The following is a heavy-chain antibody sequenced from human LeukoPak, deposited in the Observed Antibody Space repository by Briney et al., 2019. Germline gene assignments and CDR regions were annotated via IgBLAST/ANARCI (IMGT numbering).Heavy chain of an antibody. CDR1: GFTFSSYA. CDR2: ISGSGGST. V-gene: IGHV3-23*01. CDR3: VTSVGDLYFFDY. D-gene: IGHD3-16*01. J-gene: IGHJ4*02. Sequence: PGGSLRLSCAAPGFTFSSYAMSWVRQAPGKGLEWVSAISGSGGSTYYADSVKGRFTISRDNSKNTLYLQMNSLRAEDTAVYYCVTSVGDLYFFDYWGQGTLVTVSS.